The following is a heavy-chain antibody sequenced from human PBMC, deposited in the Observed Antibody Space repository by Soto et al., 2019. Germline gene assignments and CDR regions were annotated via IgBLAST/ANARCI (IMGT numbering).Heavy chain of an antibody. J-gene: IGHJ4*02. CDR1: GASVSISVFL. CDR3: ARLTTSSGWPLSHS. D-gene: IGHD6-25*01. CDR2: IYYPGTT. Sequence: DTLSLTSAVSGASVSISVFLLSCVLQPPGQRLEWIGYIYYPGTTNYTPSLASRVAMSVDTSKKQFTLNLRSLTAADTARYYCARLTTSSGWPLSHSWGQGMLVTVSS. V-gene: IGHV4-61*08.